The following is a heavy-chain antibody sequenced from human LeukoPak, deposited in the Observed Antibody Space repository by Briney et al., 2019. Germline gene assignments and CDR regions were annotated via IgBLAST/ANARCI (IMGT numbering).Heavy chain of an antibody. CDR2: IWFDGSNK. J-gene: IGHJ6*03. CDR3: ARHRSRLWFGELLSHYYYSYMDV. Sequence: GGSLRLSCVASGFIFSTYGMHWVRQAPGKGPEWVAVIWFDGSNKYYADSVKGRFTISRDNSKNTLYLEMNSLRAEDTAVYYCARHRSRLWFGELLSHYYYSYMDVWGKGTTVTVSS. D-gene: IGHD3-10*01. V-gene: IGHV3-33*01. CDR1: GFIFSTYG.